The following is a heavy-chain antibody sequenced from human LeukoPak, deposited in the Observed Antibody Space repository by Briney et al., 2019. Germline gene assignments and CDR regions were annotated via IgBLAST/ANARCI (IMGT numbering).Heavy chain of an antibody. V-gene: IGHV1-69*13. CDR3: ATSWGLYDSSGYYYCCDY. CDR1: GGTFSSNA. Sequence: SVKVSCKASGGTFSSNAISWVRQAPGQGLEWMGGIIPIFGTANYARKFQGRVTITADESTSTAYMELSSLRSEDTAVYYCATSWGLYDSSGYYYCCDYWGQGTLVTVSS. CDR2: IIPIFGTA. D-gene: IGHD3-22*01. J-gene: IGHJ4*02.